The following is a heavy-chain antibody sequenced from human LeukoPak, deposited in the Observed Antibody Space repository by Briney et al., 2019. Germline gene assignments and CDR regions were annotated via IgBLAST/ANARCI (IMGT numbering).Heavy chain of an antibody. D-gene: IGHD6-19*01. CDR3: ARGGSGWNYYYYYMDV. V-gene: IGHV4-61*02. CDR1: GGSISS. CDR2: IYTSGST. Sequence: SETLSLTCTVSGGSISSFYWSWFYWSWIRQPAGKGLEWIGRIYTSGSTNYNPSLKSRVTISVDTSKNQFSLKLSSVTAADTAVYYCARGGSGWNYYYYYMDVWGKGTTVTISS. J-gene: IGHJ6*03.